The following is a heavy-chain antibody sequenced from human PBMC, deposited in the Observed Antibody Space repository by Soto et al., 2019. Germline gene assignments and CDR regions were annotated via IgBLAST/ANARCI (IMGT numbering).Heavy chain of an antibody. D-gene: IGHD1-26*01. CDR1: GFTFSNAW. CDR2: IKGKTAGGTT. J-gene: IGHJ1*01. Sequence: EVQLVESGGGLVKPGGSLRLSCAASGFTFSNAWLTWVRQAPGKGLDWVGRIKGKTAGGTTDYAAAVEGRFTISRDDSKNKLYLQMDSLKAEDTAVYYCATSPPFSNVGPEKSLPHWGQGTLVTVSS. CDR3: ATSPPFSNVGPEKSLPH. V-gene: IGHV3-15*01.